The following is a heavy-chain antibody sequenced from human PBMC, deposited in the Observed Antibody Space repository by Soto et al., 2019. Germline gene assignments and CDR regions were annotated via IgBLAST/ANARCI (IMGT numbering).Heavy chain of an antibody. CDR3: ARGLSGDKVDS. CDR2: IYDSGST. D-gene: IGHD1-1*01. CDR1: GGSISSGDYY. J-gene: IGHJ4*02. V-gene: IGHV4-30-4*01. Sequence: QVQLQESGPGLVKPSQTLSLTCTIAGGSISSGDYYWSWIRQPRGKGLEWIGHIYDSGSTYNNPSLNSRVTISIDPSENQFSLNLRSVTAADTAVYYCARGLSGDKVDSWGQGTLVTVSS.